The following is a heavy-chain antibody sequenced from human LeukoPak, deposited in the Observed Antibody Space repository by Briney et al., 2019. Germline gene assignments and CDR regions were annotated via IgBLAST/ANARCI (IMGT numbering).Heavy chain of an antibody. V-gene: IGHV4-4*07. CDR3: ARGSELSYYYDSSGYIYFVF. D-gene: IGHD3-22*01. CDR2: IYTRGST. Sequence: SETVPLTCTVSGGHMSSYYWSWIRQPAGKGLEWIGRIYTRGSTNYNPSLKSRVTISVEKSTNQFSLKPSSVTAADTAVYYCARGSELSYYYDSSGYIYFVFWGEAMLVTVSS. J-gene: IGHJ4*02. CDR1: GGHMSSYY.